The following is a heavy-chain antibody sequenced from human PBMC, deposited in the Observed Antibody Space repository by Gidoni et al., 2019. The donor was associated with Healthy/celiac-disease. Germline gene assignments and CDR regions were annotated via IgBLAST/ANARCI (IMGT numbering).Heavy chain of an antibody. CDR2: ISSSSSYT. CDR3: ARTLSGGVDY. Sequence: GLSWVSYISSSSSYTNYADSVKGRFTISRDNAKNSLYLQMNSLRAEDTAVYYCARTLSGGVDYWGQGTLVTVSS. D-gene: IGHD3-10*01. J-gene: IGHJ4*02. V-gene: IGHV3-11*03.